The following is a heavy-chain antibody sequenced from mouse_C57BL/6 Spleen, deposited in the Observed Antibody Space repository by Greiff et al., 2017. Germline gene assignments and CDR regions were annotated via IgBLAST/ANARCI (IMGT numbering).Heavy chain of an antibody. J-gene: IGHJ1*03. Sequence: VHLVESGAELARPGASVKMSCKASGYTFTSYTMHWVKQRPGQGLEWIGYINPSSGYTKYNQKFKDKATLTADKSSSTAYMQLSSLTSEDSAVYYCARGGDYGWYFDVWGTGTTVTVSS. CDR1: GYTFTSYT. CDR2: INPSSGYT. CDR3: ARGGDYGWYFDV. D-gene: IGHD2-4*01. V-gene: IGHV1-4*01.